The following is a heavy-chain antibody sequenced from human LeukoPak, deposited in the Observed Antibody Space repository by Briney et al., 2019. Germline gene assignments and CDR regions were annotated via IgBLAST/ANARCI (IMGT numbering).Heavy chain of an antibody. V-gene: IGHV4-59*01. J-gene: IGHJ4*02. CDR1: VGSISNYY. D-gene: IGHD2-8*01. CDR2: IHYTGNT. Sequence: SETLSLTCTVSVGSISNYYWSWIRQPPGKGLEWIGYIHYTGNTNYNPSLRSRVTLLVDTSKNQLSLKLSTVTAADTAVYYCARDRNGHPYWGQGTLVTVSS. CDR3: ARDRNGHPY.